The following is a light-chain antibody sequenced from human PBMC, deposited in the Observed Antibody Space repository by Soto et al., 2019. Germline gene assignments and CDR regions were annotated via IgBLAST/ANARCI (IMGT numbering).Light chain of an antibody. CDR2: KAS. V-gene: IGKV1-5*03. CDR3: QQYGRYRT. Sequence: DIQMTQSPSTLSASVGDRVTITCRASQSISTWLAWYQHKPGKAPNLLIYKASSLESGVRSRFSGSGSGTEFSLTISSLQPNDVATYYCQQYGRYRTFGQGTKVEIK. CDR1: QSISTW. J-gene: IGKJ1*01.